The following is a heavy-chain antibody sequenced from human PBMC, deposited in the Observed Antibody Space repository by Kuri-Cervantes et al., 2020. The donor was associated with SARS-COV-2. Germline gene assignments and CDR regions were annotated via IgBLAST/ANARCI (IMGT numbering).Heavy chain of an antibody. CDR3: ARVVCSSTSCRGWWFDP. V-gene: IGHV1-18*01. D-gene: IGHD2-2*01. CDR1: GYTFTSYA. CDR2: VSAYNGNT. J-gene: IGHJ5*02. Sequence: ASVKVSCKASGYTFTSYAMHWVRQAPGQGLEWMGWVSAYNGNTNYAQKLQGRVTMTTDTSTSTAYMELRSLRSDDTAVYYCARVVCSSTSCRGWWFDPWGQGTLVTVSS.